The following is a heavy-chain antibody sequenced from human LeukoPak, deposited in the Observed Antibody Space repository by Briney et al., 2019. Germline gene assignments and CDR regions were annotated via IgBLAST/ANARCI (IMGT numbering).Heavy chain of an antibody. V-gene: IGHV1-18*01. D-gene: IGHD6-19*01. CDR1: GYTFTNYD. J-gene: IGHJ4*02. Sequence: ASVKVSCKASGYTFTNYDITWVRQAPGQGLEWMGWISVYNGNTNYAQKLQGRVTLTTDTSTSTAYMELRSLRSDDTAVYYCARDREAVAGTLDYWGQGTLVTVSS. CDR2: ISVYNGNT. CDR3: ARDREAVAGTLDY.